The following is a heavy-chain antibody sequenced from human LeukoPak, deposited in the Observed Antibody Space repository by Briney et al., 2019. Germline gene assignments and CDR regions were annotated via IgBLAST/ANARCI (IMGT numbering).Heavy chain of an antibody. J-gene: IGHJ4*02. CDR3: AKDNKKSHDILTGFDF. CDR1: EFSFNSNA. Sequence: PGGSLRLSCATSEFSFNSNAMSWVRQAPGKGLEWVSGISGSSGSIYYADSVKGRFTISRDNSKNTLYLQMNSLRAEDTAVYYCAKDNKKSHDILTGFDFWGQGTLVTVSS. CDR2: ISGSSGSI. D-gene: IGHD3-9*01. V-gene: IGHV3-23*01.